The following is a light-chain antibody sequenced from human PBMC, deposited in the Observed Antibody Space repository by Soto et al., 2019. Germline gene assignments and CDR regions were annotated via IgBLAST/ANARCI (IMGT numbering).Light chain of an antibody. V-gene: IGKV3-15*01. CDR3: QQYNNWPVWT. CDR1: QSVSSN. J-gene: IGKJ1*01. Sequence: EIVITQSPATLSVSPGERATLCCRASQSVSSNLAWYQQKPGQAPRLLIYGASTRATGIPARFSGSGSGTEFTLTISSLQSEDFAVYYCQQYNNWPVWTFGQGTKVEIK. CDR2: GAS.